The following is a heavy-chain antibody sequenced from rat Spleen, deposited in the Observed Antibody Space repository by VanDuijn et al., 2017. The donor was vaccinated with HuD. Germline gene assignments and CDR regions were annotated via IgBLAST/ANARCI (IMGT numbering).Heavy chain of an antibody. V-gene: IGHV5-29*01. J-gene: IGHJ3*01. CDR1: GFTFSNYG. Sequence: EVQLVESGGGLVQPGRSLKLSCAASGFTFSNYGMAWVRQAPTKGLEWVATINYDGTSTHYRDSVKGRFTISRDNAKSTLFLQMDSLRSEDTATYYCARLGIAAIGNWFSSWGQGTLVTVSS. CDR3: ARLGIAAIGNWFSS. D-gene: IGHD1-2*01. CDR2: INYDGTST.